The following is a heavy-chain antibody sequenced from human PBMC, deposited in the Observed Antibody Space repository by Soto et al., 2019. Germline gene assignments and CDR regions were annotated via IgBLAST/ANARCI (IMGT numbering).Heavy chain of an antibody. CDR3: ARSEGYYDFWSGYLNWFDP. V-gene: IGHV1-2*02. D-gene: IGHD3-3*01. J-gene: IGHJ5*02. CDR2: INPNSGGT. Sequence: SVKVFYTATGYTFTGYYMHWLRQAPGHTLEWMGWINPNSGGTNYAQKFQGRVTMTRDESTSTAYMELSSLRSEDTAVYYCARSEGYYDFWSGYLNWFDPWGQEHWSTSPQ. CDR1: GYTFTGYY.